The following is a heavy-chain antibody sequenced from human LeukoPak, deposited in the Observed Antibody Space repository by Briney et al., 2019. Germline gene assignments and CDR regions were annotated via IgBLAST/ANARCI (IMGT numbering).Heavy chain of an antibody. D-gene: IGHD3-22*01. V-gene: IGHV4-59*01. CDR1: RGSISSYY. CDR3: ARVRVSSGSHPWYFDY. J-gene: IGHJ4*02. CDR2: IYYSGST. Sequence: SETLSLTCTVSRGSISSYYWSWIRQPPGQGLEGIGYIYYSGSTDYNPSLKSRVNISVDTSKNQFSLKLSSVTAADTAVYYCARVRVSSGSHPWYFDYWGQGTLVTVSS.